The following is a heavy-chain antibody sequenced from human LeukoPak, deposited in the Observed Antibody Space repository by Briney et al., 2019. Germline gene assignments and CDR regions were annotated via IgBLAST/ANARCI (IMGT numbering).Heavy chain of an antibody. Sequence: PPETLSLTRTVSGGSTSSDYWSWIRQPPGKGLEWIGYIYYSGSTNYNPPLRSRVAISVDTSKNQFSLKLSSVTAADTAVYYCARLKGSYFDYWGQGTLVTVSS. V-gene: IGHV4-59*08. CDR1: GGSTSSDY. CDR2: IYYSGST. J-gene: IGHJ4*02. CDR3: ARLKGSYFDY.